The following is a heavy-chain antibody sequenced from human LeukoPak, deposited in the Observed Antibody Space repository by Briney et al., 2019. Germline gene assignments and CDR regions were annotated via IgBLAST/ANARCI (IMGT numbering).Heavy chain of an antibody. V-gene: IGHV4-59*08. D-gene: IGHD3-3*01. CDR1: GGSISSYY. Sequence: SETLSLTCTVSGGSISSYYWSWIRQPPGKGLEWIEYIYYSGSTNYNPSLKSRVTISVDTSKNQFSLKLSSVTAADTAVYYCARLAYDFWSGYYCDYWGQGTLVTVSS. CDR3: ARLAYDFWSGYYCDY. CDR2: IYYSGST. J-gene: IGHJ4*02.